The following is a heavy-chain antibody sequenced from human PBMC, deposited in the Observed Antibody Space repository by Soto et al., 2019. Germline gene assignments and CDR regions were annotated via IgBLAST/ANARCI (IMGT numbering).Heavy chain of an antibody. CDR2: IYYSGST. V-gene: IGHV4-30-4*01. CDR3: VRSYDFWSGYFPSRYHDGLDV. J-gene: IGHJ6*02. CDR1: GASTNSGDSY. Sequence: SETLSLTCTVSGASTNSGDSYWSWIRQPPGKGLEWIGYIYYSGSTYYNPSLKSRVSISVDTSKNHFSLRLSSVTAADTAVFYCVRSYDFWSGYFPSRYHDGLDVWGPGIAVTISS. D-gene: IGHD3-3*01.